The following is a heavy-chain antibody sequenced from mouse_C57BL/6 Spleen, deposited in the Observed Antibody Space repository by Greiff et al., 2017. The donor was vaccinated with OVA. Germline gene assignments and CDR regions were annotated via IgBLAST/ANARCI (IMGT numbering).Heavy chain of an antibody. Sequence: EVKLMESGGGLVKPGGSLKLSCAASGFTFSDYGMHWVRQAPEKGLEWVAYISSGSSTIYYADTVKGRFTISRDNAKNTLFLQMTSLRSEDTAMYYCARDDGYFTSYAMDYWGQGTSVTVSS. CDR3: ARDDGYFTSYAMDY. D-gene: IGHD2-3*01. CDR2: ISSGSSTI. CDR1: GFTFSDYG. V-gene: IGHV5-17*01. J-gene: IGHJ4*01.